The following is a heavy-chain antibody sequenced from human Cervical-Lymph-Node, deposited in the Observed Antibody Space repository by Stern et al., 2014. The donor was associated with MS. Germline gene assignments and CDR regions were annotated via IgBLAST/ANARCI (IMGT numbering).Heavy chain of an antibody. D-gene: IGHD3-10*01. Sequence: QVQLVESGAEVKKPGASVKVSCKASGYTFTNYNIDWVRQATGQGLEWMGWMNPNSGNKGYAQRFQGRVTMTRDTSTSTAYMELSSLKAEDTAVYYCARVRFYGSGIYYALWDGMDVWGQGTTGTVSS. J-gene: IGHJ6*02. V-gene: IGHV1-8*01. CDR1: GYTFTNYN. CDR3: ARVRFYGSGIYYALWDGMDV. CDR2: MNPNSGNK.